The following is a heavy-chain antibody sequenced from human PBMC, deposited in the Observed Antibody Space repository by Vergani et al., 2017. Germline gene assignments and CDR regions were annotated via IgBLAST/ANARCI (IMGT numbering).Heavy chain of an antibody. CDR3: ARDGGSFYYYYGMDV. Sequence: QLQLQESGPGLVKPSETLSLTCTVSGGSISSSSYYLGWIRQPPGKGLEWIGSIYYSGSTYYNPSLKSRVTISVDTSKNQFSLKLSSVTAADTAVYYCARDGGSFYYYYGMDVWGQGTTVTVSS. CDR1: GGSISSSSYY. CDR2: IYYSGST. D-gene: IGHD1-26*01. J-gene: IGHJ6*02. V-gene: IGHV4-39*07.